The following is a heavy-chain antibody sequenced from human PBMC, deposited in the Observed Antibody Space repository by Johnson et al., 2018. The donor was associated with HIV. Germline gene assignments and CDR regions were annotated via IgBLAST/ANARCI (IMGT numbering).Heavy chain of an antibody. V-gene: IGHV3-23*04. CDR2: ISDSGGST. J-gene: IGHJ3*02. Sequence: VQLVESGGGVVQPGRSLRLSCAASGFSVSNNYMNWVRQAPGKGLEWVSAISDSGGSTYYADSVKGRLTISRDNPKNTLYLQMNSLRAEDTAVYYCARGIQPDAFDIWGQGTMVTVSS. CDR3: ARGIQPDAFDI. D-gene: IGHD2-2*01. CDR1: GFSVSNNY.